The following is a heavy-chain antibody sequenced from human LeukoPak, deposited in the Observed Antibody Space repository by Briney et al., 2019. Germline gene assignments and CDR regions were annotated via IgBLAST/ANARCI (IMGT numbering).Heavy chain of an antibody. Sequence: GGSLRLSCAASGFTFSSYDMHWVRQATGKGLEWVSAIGTAGDTYYPGSVKGRFTISRENAKNSLCLQMNSLRAGDTAVYYCARSSGWYEPFDYWGQGTLVTVSS. CDR3: ARSSGWYEPFDY. V-gene: IGHV3-13*01. J-gene: IGHJ4*02. CDR2: IGTAGDT. CDR1: GFTFSSYD. D-gene: IGHD6-19*01.